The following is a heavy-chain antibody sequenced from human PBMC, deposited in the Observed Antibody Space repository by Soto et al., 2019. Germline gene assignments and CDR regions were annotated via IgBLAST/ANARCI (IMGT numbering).Heavy chain of an antibody. V-gene: IGHV1-18*01. CDR1: GYTFTSYG. CDR3: ARAGEQWLVRQAFDI. Sequence: GASVKVSCKASGYTFTSYGISWVRQAPGQGLEWVGWISAYNGNTNYAQKLQGRVTMTTDTSTSTAYMELRSLRSDDTAVYYCARAGEQWLVRQAFDIWGQGTMVTVSS. J-gene: IGHJ3*02. CDR2: ISAYNGNT. D-gene: IGHD6-19*01.